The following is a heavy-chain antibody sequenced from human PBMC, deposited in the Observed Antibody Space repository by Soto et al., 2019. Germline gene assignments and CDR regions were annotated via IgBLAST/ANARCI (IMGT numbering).Heavy chain of an antibody. CDR1: GGSFSGYY. J-gene: IGHJ5*02. Sequence: SETLSLTCAVYGGSFSGYYWSWIRQPPGKGLEWIGEINHSGSTNYNPSLKSRVTISVDTSKNQFSLKLSSVTAADTAVYYCARGYILYSSSWYGWFDPWGQGTLVTLSS. CDR2: INHSGST. D-gene: IGHD6-13*01. V-gene: IGHV4-34*01. CDR3: ARGYILYSSSWYGWFDP.